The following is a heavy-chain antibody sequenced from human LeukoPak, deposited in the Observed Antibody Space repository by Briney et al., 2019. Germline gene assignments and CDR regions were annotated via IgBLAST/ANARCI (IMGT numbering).Heavy chain of an antibody. V-gene: IGHV3-69-1*01. J-gene: IGHJ4*02. CDR3: ARDGATGTRSFDY. Sequence: GGSLRLSCVVSGFTFSDYHMNWVRQAPGKGLEWVSSIYYADSLTGRFTISRDNAKNSLYLQMNSLRAEDTAVYYCARDGATGTRSFDYWGQGTLVTVSS. CDR2: I. CDR1: GFTFSDYH. D-gene: IGHD4-17*01.